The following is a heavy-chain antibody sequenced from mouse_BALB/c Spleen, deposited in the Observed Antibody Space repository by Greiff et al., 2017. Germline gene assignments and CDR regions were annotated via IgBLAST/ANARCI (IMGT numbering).Heavy chain of an antibody. D-gene: IGHD1-1*01. CDR1: GYTFTSYW. J-gene: IGHJ2*01. CDR2: IYPGSGST. CDR3: TRPSLSYYFDY. Sequence: LQQSGPDLVRPGASVKLSCKASGYTFTSYWMHWVKQRPGQGLEWIGNIYPGSGSTNYDEKFKSKATLTVDTSSSTAYMQLSSLTSEDSAVYYCTRPSLSYYFDYWGQGTTLTVSS. V-gene: IGHV1S22*01.